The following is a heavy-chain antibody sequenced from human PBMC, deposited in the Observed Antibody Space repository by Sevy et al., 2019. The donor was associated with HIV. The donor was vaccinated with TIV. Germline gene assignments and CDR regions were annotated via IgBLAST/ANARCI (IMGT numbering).Heavy chain of an antibody. Sequence: GGSLRLSCAASGFTFSSYAMSWVRQAPGKGLEWVSAISGSGGSTYYADSVKGRFTISRDNSKNTLCLQMNSLIAEDTAVYYCAKEGRVAGIYYFDYWGQGTLVTVSS. D-gene: IGHD6-19*01. J-gene: IGHJ4*02. V-gene: IGHV3-23*01. CDR3: AKEGRVAGIYYFDY. CDR1: GFTFSSYA. CDR2: ISGSGGST.